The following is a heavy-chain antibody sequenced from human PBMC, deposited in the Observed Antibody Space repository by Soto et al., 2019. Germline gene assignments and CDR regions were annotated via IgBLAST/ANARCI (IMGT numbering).Heavy chain of an antibody. CDR3: ARGRKRKTSMVRGELNWFDP. J-gene: IGHJ5*02. Sequence: GGSLRLSCAASGFTFSSYGMHWVRQAPGKGLEWVAVIWYDGSNKYYADSVKGRFTISRDNSKNTLYLQMNSLRAEDTAVYYCARGRKRKTSMVRGELNWFDPWGQGTLVTVSS. CDR1: GFTFSSYG. V-gene: IGHV3-33*01. D-gene: IGHD3-10*01. CDR2: IWYDGSNK.